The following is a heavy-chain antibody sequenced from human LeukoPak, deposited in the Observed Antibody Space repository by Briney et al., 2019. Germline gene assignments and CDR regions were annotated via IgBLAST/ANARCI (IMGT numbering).Heavy chain of an antibody. CDR3: ASQCSGGYGPLYFDY. Sequence: PGESLRLSCAASASTLSSNYMSWVRQAPGKGLEWVSVIYSGGSTYYADSVKGRFTISRDSFKNTQYLQMNSLRAEDTAVYYCASQCSGGYGPLYFDYWGQGTLVTVSS. CDR2: IYSGGST. D-gene: IGHD6-19*01. V-gene: IGHV3-53*01. J-gene: IGHJ4*02. CDR1: ASTLSSNY.